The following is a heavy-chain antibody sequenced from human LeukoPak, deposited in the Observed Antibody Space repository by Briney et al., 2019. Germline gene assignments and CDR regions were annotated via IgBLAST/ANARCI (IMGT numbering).Heavy chain of an antibody. V-gene: IGHV3-23*01. CDR2: ISGSGGTT. Sequence: KTGGSLRLSCAASGFTFSSYAMSWVRQAPGKGLEWVSVISGSGGTTHYADSVKGRFTISRDNSKNTLYLQMNSLRAEDTAVYYCARDPKFFDYWGQGTQVTVSS. J-gene: IGHJ4*02. CDR3: ARDPKFFDY. CDR1: GFTFSSYA.